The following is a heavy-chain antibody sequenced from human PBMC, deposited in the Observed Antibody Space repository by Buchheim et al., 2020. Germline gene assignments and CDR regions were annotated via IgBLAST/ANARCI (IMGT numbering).Heavy chain of an antibody. CDR1: NGSLTSDYDY. CDR3: ARMIDGDTVVTPNYGMDV. J-gene: IGHJ6*02. CDR2: VYHSGST. Sequence: QVQLQESGPGLVKPSQTLSLACSVSNGSLTSDYDYWSWIRHHPGKGLEWIGYVYHSGSTYYNPSLESRVTISVDRGSNQFFLKLTSVTAADTAVYYCARMIDGDTVVTPNYGMDVWGQGTT. V-gene: IGHV4-31*03. D-gene: IGHD4-23*01.